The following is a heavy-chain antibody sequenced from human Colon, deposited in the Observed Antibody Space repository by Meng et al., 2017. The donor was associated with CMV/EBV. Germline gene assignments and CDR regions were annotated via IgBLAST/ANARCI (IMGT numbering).Heavy chain of an antibody. CDR3: ARYYYGLDY. J-gene: IGHJ4*02. CDR2: IGNRGTTI. V-gene: IGHV3-11*01. CDR1: GFTFSDYY. Sequence: LSCGASGFTFSDYYMTWLRQAPGKGLEWVSYIGNRGTTIYYADSVKGRFTISRDNAKNSLYLQMNSLRAEDTAVYFCARYYYGLDYWGQGTLVTVSS. D-gene: IGHD3-10*01.